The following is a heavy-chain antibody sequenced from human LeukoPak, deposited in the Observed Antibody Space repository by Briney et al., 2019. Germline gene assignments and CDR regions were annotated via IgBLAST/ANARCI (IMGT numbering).Heavy chain of an antibody. CDR2: IKQEGSEK. Sequence: GGSLRLSCAASGFSFGSYWMSWVRQAPGKGLEWVANIKQEGSEKFYVDSVKGRFTISRDNAKNSLYLQMNSLRAEDTAVYYCARDGHSSGWGNYYYYYGMDVWGQGTTVTVSS. D-gene: IGHD6-19*01. V-gene: IGHV3-7*01. CDR3: ARDGHSSGWGNYYYYYGMDV. J-gene: IGHJ6*02. CDR1: GFSFGSYW.